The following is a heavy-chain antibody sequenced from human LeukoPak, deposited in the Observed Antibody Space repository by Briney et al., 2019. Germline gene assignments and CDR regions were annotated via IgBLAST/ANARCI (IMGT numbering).Heavy chain of an antibody. V-gene: IGHV3-53*01. CDR1: GFTFSKAW. CDR2: IYSGGST. Sequence: GGSLRLSCAASGFTFSKAWMSWVRQAPGKGLEWVSVIYSGGSTYYADSVKGRFTISKDNSKNTLYLQMNSLRAEDTAVYYCARRIAAAAAPYYFDYWGQGTLVTVSS. J-gene: IGHJ4*02. D-gene: IGHD6-13*01. CDR3: ARRIAAAAAPYYFDY.